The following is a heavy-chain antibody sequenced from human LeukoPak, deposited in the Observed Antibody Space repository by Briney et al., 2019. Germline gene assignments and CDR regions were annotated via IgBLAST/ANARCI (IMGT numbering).Heavy chain of an antibody. J-gene: IGHJ6*03. D-gene: IGHD2-2*01. CDR2: IRYDGSNK. Sequence: PGGSLRLSCAASGFTFSSYGMHWVRQAPGKGLEWVAFIRYDGSNKYYADSVKGRFTISGDNSKNTLYLQMNSLRAEDTAVYYCAKDSVVVVPAAIASHYYYYMDVWGKGTTVTISS. V-gene: IGHV3-30*02. CDR3: AKDSVVVVPAAIASHYYYYMDV. CDR1: GFTFSSYG.